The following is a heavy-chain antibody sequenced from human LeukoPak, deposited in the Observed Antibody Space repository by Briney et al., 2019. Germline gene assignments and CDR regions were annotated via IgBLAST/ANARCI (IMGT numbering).Heavy chain of an antibody. V-gene: IGHV6-1*01. J-gene: IGHJ4*02. CDR1: GDSVSSNSAA. CDR3: AKTGCSSTSCSSLFDY. CDR2: TYYRSKWFN. D-gene: IGHD2-2*01. Sequence: SQTLSLTCAISGDSVSSNSAAWNWIRQSPSRGLERLGRTYYRSKWFNDYAVSVKSRITINPDTSKNQFSLQLYSVTPEDTAVYYCAKTGCSSTSCSSLFDYWGQGTLVTVSS.